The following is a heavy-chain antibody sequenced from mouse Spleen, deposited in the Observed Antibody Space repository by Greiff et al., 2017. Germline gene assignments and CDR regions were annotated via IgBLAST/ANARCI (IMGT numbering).Heavy chain of an antibody. D-gene: IGHD4-1*01. CDR2: ISYDGSN. CDR1: GYSITSGYY. Sequence: EVKLVESGPGLVKPSQSLSLTCSVTGYSITSGYYWNWIRQFPGNKLEWMGYISYDGSNNYNPSLKNRISITRDTSKNQFFLKLNSVTTEDTATYYCAREGKLGPSFDYWGQGTTLTVSS. CDR3: AREGKLGPSFDY. V-gene: IGHV3-6*01. J-gene: IGHJ2*01.